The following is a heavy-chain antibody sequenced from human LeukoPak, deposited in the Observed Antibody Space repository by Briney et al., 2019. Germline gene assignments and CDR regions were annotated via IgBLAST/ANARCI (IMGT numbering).Heavy chain of an antibody. V-gene: IGHV4-61*02. D-gene: IGHD3-10*01. CDR3: ARDLRRDYGSGSYYKGYYYYYMDV. CDR2: IYTSGST. Sequence: SETLSLTCTVSGGSISSGSYYWSWIRQPAGKGLEWIGRIYTSGSTNYNPSLKSQVTISVDTSKNQFSLKLSSVTAADTAVYYCARDLRRDYGSGSYYKGYYYYYMDVWGKGTTVTVSS. J-gene: IGHJ6*03. CDR1: GGSISSGSYY.